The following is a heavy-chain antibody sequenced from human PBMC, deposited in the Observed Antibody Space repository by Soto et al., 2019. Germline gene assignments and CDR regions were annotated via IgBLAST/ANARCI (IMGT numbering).Heavy chain of an antibody. CDR3: ASRSLSPYCSDGSCYATFDY. D-gene: IGHD2-15*01. J-gene: IGHJ4*02. CDR2: IRGSGVST. CDR1: GFTFSSYA. Sequence: EVQLLESGGGLVQPGGSLRLSCAASGFTFSSYAMSWVRQAPGKGLEWVSTIRGSGVSTYYADSVKGRFTISRDNSKNTLYLQMNSLRPEDTAVYYCASRSLSPYCSDGSCYATFDYWGQGTLVTVSS. V-gene: IGHV3-23*01.